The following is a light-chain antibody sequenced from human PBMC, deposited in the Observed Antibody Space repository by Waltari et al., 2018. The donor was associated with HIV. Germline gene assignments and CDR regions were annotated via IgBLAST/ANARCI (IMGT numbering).Light chain of an antibody. CDR3: AAWDDSLNGLV. J-gene: IGLJ3*02. Sequence: QSVLTQPPSASGTPGQRVTISCSGSSSNIRSNTVSWYQQLPGTAPKPLLYSNDRPPSGVPDRFSGSKSGTSASLAISGLQSEDEADYDWAAWDDSLNGLVFGGGTKLTVL. CDR2: SND. CDR1: SSNIRSNT. V-gene: IGLV1-44*01.